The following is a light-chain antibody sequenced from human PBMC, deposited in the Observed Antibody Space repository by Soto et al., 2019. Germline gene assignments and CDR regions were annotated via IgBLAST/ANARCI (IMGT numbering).Light chain of an antibody. J-gene: IGKJ2*01. CDR1: QSIVYSDGNAY. CDR2: KAF. V-gene: IGKV2-30*01. CDR3: MQCTHLPQVT. Sequence: DVVMTQSPLSLPVTLGQPASISCRSSQSIVYSDGNAYLSWFQQRPGQSPRRLIYKAFNRDSGVPDRFSGSGSGTDFTLKIRRVEAEDVGVYYCMQCTHLPQVTFGQGTKLEIK.